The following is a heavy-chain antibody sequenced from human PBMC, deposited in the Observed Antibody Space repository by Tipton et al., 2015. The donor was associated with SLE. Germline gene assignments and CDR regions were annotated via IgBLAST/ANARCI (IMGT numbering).Heavy chain of an antibody. Sequence: TLSLTCSVSGGSINNYYWSWIRQPAGKGLEWIGRIYTSGSTNYNPSLKSRVTISVDTSKNQFSLKLSSVTAADTAVHHCARGLKGDPLFGYWGQGTLVTVSS. CDR3: ARGLKGDPLFGY. CDR2: IYTSGST. J-gene: IGHJ4*02. CDR1: GGSINNYY. V-gene: IGHV4-4*07.